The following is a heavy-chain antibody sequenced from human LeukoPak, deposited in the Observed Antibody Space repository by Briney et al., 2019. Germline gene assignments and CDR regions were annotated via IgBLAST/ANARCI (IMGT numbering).Heavy chain of an antibody. J-gene: IGHJ6*04. D-gene: IGHD2-2*01. CDR2: IYYSGST. CDR3: ARDRGCSSTSCYAEVVYGMDV. Sequence: PSETLSLTCTVSGGSISSYYWSWIRQPPGKGLEWIGYIYYSGSTNCNPSLKSRVTISVDTSKNQFSLKLSSVTAADTAVYYCARDRGCSSTSCYAEVVYGMDVWGKGTTVTVSS. CDR1: GGSISSYY. V-gene: IGHV4-59*01.